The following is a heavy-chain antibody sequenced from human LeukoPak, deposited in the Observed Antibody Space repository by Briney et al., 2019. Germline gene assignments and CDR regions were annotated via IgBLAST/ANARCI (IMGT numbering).Heavy chain of an antibody. D-gene: IGHD4-17*01. CDR3: AISPGPPTVTTGWYFDL. V-gene: IGHV4-39*07. CDR2: IYYSGST. CDR1: GGSISSSSYY. J-gene: IGHJ2*01. Sequence: PSETLSLTCNISGGSISSSSYYWGWIRQPPGKGLEWIGSIYYSGSTYYNPSLKSRVTISVDTSKNQFSLKLSSVTAADTAVYYCAISPGPPTVTTGWYFDLWGRGTLVTVSS.